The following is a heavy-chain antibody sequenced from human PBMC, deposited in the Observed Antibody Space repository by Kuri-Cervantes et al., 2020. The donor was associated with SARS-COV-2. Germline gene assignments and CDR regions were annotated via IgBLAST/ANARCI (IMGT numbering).Heavy chain of an antibody. CDR3: ARVSGDYVIFEYFDY. V-gene: IGHV3-21*01. Sequence: LSLTCAASGFTFSSYSMNWVRQAPGKGLEWVSSISSSSSYIYYADSVKGRFTISRDNAQNTVYLQMNSLRAEDTAVYYCARVSGDYVIFEYFDYWGQGTTVTVSS. CDR1: GFTFSSYS. CDR2: ISSSSSYI. J-gene: IGHJ4*03. D-gene: IGHD4-17*01.